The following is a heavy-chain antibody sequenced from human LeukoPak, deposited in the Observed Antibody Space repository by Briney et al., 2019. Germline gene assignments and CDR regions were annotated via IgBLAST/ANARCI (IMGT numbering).Heavy chain of an antibody. J-gene: IGHJ6*03. CDR2: ISAYNGNT. D-gene: IGHD3-22*01. Sequence: ASVKVSCKASGYTFTSYGISWVRQAPGQGLEWMGWISAYNGNTNYAQKLQGRVTMTTDTSTSTAYMELRSLRSDDTAVYYCARDYYDDRRNYYYYVDVWGKGTTVTVSS. V-gene: IGHV1-18*01. CDR1: GYTFTSYG. CDR3: ARDYYDDRRNYYYYVDV.